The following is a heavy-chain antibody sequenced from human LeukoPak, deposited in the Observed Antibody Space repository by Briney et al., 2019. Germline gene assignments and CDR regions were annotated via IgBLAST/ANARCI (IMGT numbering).Heavy chain of an antibody. CDR1: GGSISTYY. Sequence: SETLSLTCTVSGGSISTYYWSWIRQPPGKGLEWIGEINHSGSTNYNPSLKSRVTISVDTSKNQFSLKLSSVTAADTAVYYCARDIEGLFAYWGQGTLVSVSS. D-gene: IGHD3-3*01. J-gene: IGHJ4*02. CDR3: ARDIEGLFAY. V-gene: IGHV4-34*01. CDR2: INHSGST.